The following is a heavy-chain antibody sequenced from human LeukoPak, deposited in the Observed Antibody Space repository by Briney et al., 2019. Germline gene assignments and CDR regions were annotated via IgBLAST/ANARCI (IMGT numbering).Heavy chain of an antibody. CDR3: AERSRDSSGWFDY. CDR1: GFPFNSYS. J-gene: IGHJ4*02. CDR2: ITSSGDYT. V-gene: IGHV3-23*01. Sequence: PGGSLRLSCAASGFPFNSYSMTWVRQAPGKGLEWVSAITSSGDYTDYADSVKGRFTISRDNSKSMLYLQMNSLRVEDTAVYYCAERSRDSSGWFDYWGQGTLVTVSS. D-gene: IGHD6-19*01.